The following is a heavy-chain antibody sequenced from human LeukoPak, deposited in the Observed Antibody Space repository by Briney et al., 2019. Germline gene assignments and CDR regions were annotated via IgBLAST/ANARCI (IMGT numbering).Heavy chain of an antibody. CDR2: ISYDGSNK. D-gene: IGHD1-26*01. CDR1: GFTFSSYG. CDR3: AKLSEGASFDT. Sequence: PGGSLRLSCAASGFTFSSYGMHWVRQAPGKGLEWVAVISYDGSNKYYADSVKGRFTISRDNSKNTLYLQMNSLRAEDTAVYYCAKLSEGASFDTWGQGTLVSVSS. J-gene: IGHJ4*02. V-gene: IGHV3-30*18.